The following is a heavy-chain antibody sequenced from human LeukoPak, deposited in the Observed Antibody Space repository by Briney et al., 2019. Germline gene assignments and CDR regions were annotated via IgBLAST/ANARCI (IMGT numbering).Heavy chain of an antibody. CDR3: ARTDAYYYGSGEP. V-gene: IGHV3-48*03. J-gene: IGHJ4*02. CDR1: GFTFSSYE. Sequence: GGSLRLSCAASGFTFSSYEMNWVRQAPGKGLERVSYISSSGSTIYYADSVKGRFTISRDNAKNSLYLQMNSLRAEDTAVYYCARTDAYYYGSGEPWGQGTLVTVSS. D-gene: IGHD3-10*01. CDR2: ISSSGSTI.